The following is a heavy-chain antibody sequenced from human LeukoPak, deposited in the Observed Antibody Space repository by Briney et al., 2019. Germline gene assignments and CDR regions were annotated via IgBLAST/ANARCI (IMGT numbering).Heavy chain of an antibody. CDR1: GGSISSSSYY. J-gene: IGHJ3*02. D-gene: IGHD6-6*01. Sequence: SETLSLTCTVSGGSISSSSYYWGWIRQPPGKGLEWIGSIYYSGSTYYNPSLKSRVTISVDTSKNQFSLKLSSVTAADTAVYYCARSSWGHDAFDIWGQGTMVTVSS. V-gene: IGHV4-39*01. CDR3: ARSSWGHDAFDI. CDR2: IYYSGST.